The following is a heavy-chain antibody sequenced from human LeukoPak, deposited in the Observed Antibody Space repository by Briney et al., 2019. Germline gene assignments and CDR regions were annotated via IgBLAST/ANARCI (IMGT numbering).Heavy chain of an antibody. CDR2: ISGDGGST. Sequence: PGGSLRLSCAASGFTFDDYAMHWVRQAPGKGLEWVSLISGDGGSTYYADSVKGRFTISRDNSKNSLYLQMNSLRTEDTALYYCATQVWDYGGKALKVSSAFDIWGQGTMVTVSS. J-gene: IGHJ3*02. V-gene: IGHV3-43*02. D-gene: IGHD4-23*01. CDR3: ATQVWDYGGKALKVSSAFDI. CDR1: GFTFDDYA.